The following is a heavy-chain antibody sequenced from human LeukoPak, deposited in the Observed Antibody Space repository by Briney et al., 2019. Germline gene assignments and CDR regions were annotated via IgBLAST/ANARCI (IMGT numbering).Heavy chain of an antibody. Sequence: SETLSLTCTVSGXSISSYYWSWIRQPPGKGLEWIVYIHYSGTTNYNPSLKSRVTISVDTSNTQFSLKLSSVTAADTAVYYCARGGFDSSAYYNYFDSWGQGTLVTVSS. J-gene: IGHJ4*02. CDR2: IHYSGTT. D-gene: IGHD3-22*01. CDR1: GXSISSYY. V-gene: IGHV4-59*01. CDR3: ARGGFDSSAYYNYFDS.